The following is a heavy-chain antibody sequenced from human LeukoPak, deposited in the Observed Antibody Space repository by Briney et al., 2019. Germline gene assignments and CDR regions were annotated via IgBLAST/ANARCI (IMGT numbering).Heavy chain of an antibody. CDR2: IYYTGST. J-gene: IGHJ4*02. CDR3: ARLWGQWLALDH. D-gene: IGHD6-19*01. CDR1: GGSISSYY. Sequence: SETLSLTCSVSGGSISSYYWSWFRQPSGKGLEWIGYIYYTGSTNYNPSLKSRVTISVDTSKNQFSLNLSSVTAADTAVYYCARLWGQWLALDHWGQGTLVTVSS. V-gene: IGHV4-59*01.